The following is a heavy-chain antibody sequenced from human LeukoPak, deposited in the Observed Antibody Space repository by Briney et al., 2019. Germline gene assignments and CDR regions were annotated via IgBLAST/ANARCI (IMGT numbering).Heavy chain of an antibody. CDR2: IYYSGST. V-gene: IGHV4-59*01. CDR3: ARADSTALAFDP. D-gene: IGHD2-15*01. Sequence: SETLSLTCTVSGGSISSYYWSWIRQPPGKGLEWIGYIYYSGSTNYSPSLKSRVTISVDTSKNQFSLKLSSVTAADTAVYYCARADSTALAFDPWGQGTLVTVSS. CDR1: GGSISSYY. J-gene: IGHJ5*02.